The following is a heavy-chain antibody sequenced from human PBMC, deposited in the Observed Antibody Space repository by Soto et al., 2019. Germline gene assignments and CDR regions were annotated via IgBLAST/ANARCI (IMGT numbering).Heavy chain of an antibody. CDR1: GFTFGNNW. J-gene: IGHJ4*02. D-gene: IGHD3-3*01. CDR2: IKRDGSEK. CDR3: ASLEWESSGYSDY. V-gene: IGHV3-7*03. Sequence: EVQLVESGGGLVQPGGSLRLSCAASGFTFGNNWMSWVRQAPGKGLEWVANIKRDGSEKYYVDSVKGRFAISRENAKNTLYLQMHSLRADDTAVYYCASLEWESSGYSDYWGQGTLVTVSS.